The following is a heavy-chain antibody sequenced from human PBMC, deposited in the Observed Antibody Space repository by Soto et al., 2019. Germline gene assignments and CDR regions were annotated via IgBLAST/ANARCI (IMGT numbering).Heavy chain of an antibody. CDR3: ARGSSGYISSWYYFDY. Sequence: DVQLEESGGGLIQPGGSLRLSCAASGFSFSGKNYLTWVRQAPGKGLEWVATISGIGGSTYLADSVKGRLSISRDNSKNTVSLLMNSLRAEDTAVYFCARGSSGYISSWYYFDYWGRGTLVTVSS. J-gene: IGHJ4*02. V-gene: IGHV3-23*04. CDR1: GFSFSGKN. D-gene: IGHD6-13*01. CDR2: ISGIGGST.